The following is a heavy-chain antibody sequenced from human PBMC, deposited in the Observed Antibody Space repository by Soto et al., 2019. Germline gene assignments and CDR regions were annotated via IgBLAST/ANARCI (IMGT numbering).Heavy chain of an antibody. D-gene: IGHD2-15*01. CDR1: GGTFSNYA. Sequence: ASVKVSCKAPGGTFSNYAISWLRQAPGQGIEWMGGIIPIFGTAKYAQKFQGRVTITADESTSTGYMELSSLRSEDTAVYYCARSQGGSSSLDIYYYSYYCMDVWGQGTTVTVSS. CDR3: ARSQGGSSSLDIYYYSYYCMDV. J-gene: IGHJ6*02. V-gene: IGHV1-69*13. CDR2: IIPIFGTA.